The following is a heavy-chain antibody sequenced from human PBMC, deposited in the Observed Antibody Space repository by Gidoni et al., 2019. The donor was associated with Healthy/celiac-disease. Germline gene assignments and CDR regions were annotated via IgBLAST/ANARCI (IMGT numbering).Heavy chain of an antibody. V-gene: IGHV3-48*03. Sequence: EVQLVESGGGLVQPGGSLRLSCAASGFTLSSYEMHWVRQDPGKGLEWVSDISSSGSTIYYADSVKGRFTISRDNAKNSLYLQMNSLRAEDTSVYYCARDLVGSTFDYWGQGTLVTVSS. CDR2: ISSSGSTI. D-gene: IGHD1-26*01. J-gene: IGHJ4*02. CDR3: ARDLVGSTFDY. CDR1: GFTLSSYE.